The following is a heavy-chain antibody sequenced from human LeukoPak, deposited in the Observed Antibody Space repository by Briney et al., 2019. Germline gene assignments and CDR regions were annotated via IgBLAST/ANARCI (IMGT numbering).Heavy chain of an antibody. D-gene: IGHD4-17*01. CDR3: ARGATVWARMDV. J-gene: IGHJ6*03. V-gene: IGHV3-48*04. Sequence: GSLRLSCAASGFSFSTYSMNWVRQAPGKGLEWVSYISSSSSTIYYADSVKGRFTMSRDNAKSSLSLQMNSLRAEDTAVYYCARGATVWARMDVWGKGTTVTVSS. CDR2: ISSSSSTI. CDR1: GFSFSTYS.